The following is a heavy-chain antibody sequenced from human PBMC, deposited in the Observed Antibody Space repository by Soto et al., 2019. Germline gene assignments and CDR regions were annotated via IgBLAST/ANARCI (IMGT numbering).Heavy chain of an antibody. CDR2: ISYDGSNK. Sequence: PGGSLRLSCAASGFTFSSYGMHWVRQAPGKGLEWVAVISYDGSNKYYADSVKGRFTISRDNSKNTLYLQMNSLRAEDTAVYYCAKESAKYYDFWSGSNYYGMDVWGQGTTVTVSS. CDR3: AKESAKYYDFWSGSNYYGMDV. V-gene: IGHV3-30*18. D-gene: IGHD3-3*01. CDR1: GFTFSSYG. J-gene: IGHJ6*02.